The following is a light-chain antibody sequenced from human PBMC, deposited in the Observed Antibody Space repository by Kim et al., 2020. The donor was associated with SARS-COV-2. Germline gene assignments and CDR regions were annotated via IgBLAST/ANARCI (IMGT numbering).Light chain of an antibody. CDR2: DAS. Sequence: DIQMTQSPSTLSASVGDRVTITCRASQNINTWVAWYQQKPGKAPKVLIYDASSLESGVPSRFSGSGSGTEFTLTISSLQPDDFATYYCQQNNYCFGQGTKLEI. V-gene: IGKV1-5*01. CDR3: QQNNYC. J-gene: IGKJ2*01. CDR1: QNINTW.